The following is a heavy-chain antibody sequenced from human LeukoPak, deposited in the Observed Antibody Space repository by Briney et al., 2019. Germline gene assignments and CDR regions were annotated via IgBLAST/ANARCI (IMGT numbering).Heavy chain of an antibody. CDR3: AREAPPPYSSGWYYFDY. J-gene: IGHJ4*02. V-gene: IGHV3-33*01. CDR1: GFTFSSYG. CDR2: IWYDGSNK. Sequence: GRSLRLSCAASGFTFSSYGMHWVRQAPGKGLEWVAVIWYDGSNKYYADSVKGRFTISRDNSKNTLYLQMNSLRAEDTAVYYCAREAPPPYSSGWYYFDYWGQGTLVTVSS. D-gene: IGHD6-19*01.